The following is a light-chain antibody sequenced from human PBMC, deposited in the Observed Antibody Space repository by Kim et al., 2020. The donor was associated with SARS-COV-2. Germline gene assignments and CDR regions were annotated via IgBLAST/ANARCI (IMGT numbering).Light chain of an antibody. V-gene: IGLV2-14*03. CDR2: DVN. Sequence: GQSITISCIGTSSDIGGYNYVSWYQQYPGKAPTLMIYDVNKRPSGVSNRFSGSKSGNTASLTISGLQADDEADYYCSSYRSSSTSVFGGGTQLTVL. CDR1: SSDIGGYNY. CDR3: SSYRSSSTSV. J-gene: IGLJ3*02.